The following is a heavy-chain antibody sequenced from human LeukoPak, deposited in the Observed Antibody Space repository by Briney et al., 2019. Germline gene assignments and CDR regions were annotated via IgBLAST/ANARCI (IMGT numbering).Heavy chain of an antibody. J-gene: IGHJ4*02. D-gene: IGHD4-17*01. CDR3: ARQLYGSDY. Sequence: SETLSLTCTVSGVSISTYYWSWLRQPPGKGLEWIGYIYYSGSTNDKPSLKSRVTISVDTSKNQYSLKLSSVSAADTAVYYCARQLYGSDYWGQGTLVTVSS. V-gene: IGHV4-59*08. CDR2: IYYSGST. CDR1: GVSISTYY.